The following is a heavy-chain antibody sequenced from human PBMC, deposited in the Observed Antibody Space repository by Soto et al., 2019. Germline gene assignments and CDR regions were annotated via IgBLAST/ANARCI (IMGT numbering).Heavy chain of an antibody. J-gene: IGHJ4*02. V-gene: IGHV4-28*01. CDR3: ARTGVSSGYFDY. Sequence: PSETLSLTCAVSGYSISSSDWWGWIRQPPGKGLEWIGYIYYSGSTYYNPSLKSRVTMSVDTSKNQFSLKLSSVTAVDTAVYYCARTGVSSGYFDYWGQGTLVTVSS. CDR1: GYSISSSDW. CDR2: IYYSGST.